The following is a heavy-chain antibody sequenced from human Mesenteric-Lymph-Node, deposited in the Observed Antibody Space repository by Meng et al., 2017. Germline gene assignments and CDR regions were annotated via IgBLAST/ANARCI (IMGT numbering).Heavy chain of an antibody. CDR3: ARGGALAGSPPVDY. CDR2: IYYSGHT. CDR1: GGSMRGYY. J-gene: IGHJ4*02. V-gene: IGHV4-59*01. D-gene: IGHD6-19*01. Sequence: GSLRLSCSVSGGSMRGYYWTWIRQPPGKGLEWIGYIYYSGHTYYNPSLKSRVTISVDTSKNWFSLKLNSVTAADTAIYFCARGGALAGSPPVDYWGQGTLVTVSS.